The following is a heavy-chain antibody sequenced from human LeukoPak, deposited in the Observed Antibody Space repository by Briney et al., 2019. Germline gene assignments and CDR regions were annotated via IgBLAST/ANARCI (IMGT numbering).Heavy chain of an antibody. Sequence: ASVKVSCKASGYPFTSYYMHWVRQAPGQGLEWMGIINPSGGSTSYAQKFQGRVTMTRDMSTSTVYMELSSLRSEDTAVYYCARREGSGYDYFDYWGQGTLVTVSP. CDR2: INPSGGST. CDR1: GYPFTSYY. V-gene: IGHV1-46*01. CDR3: ARREGSGYDYFDY. D-gene: IGHD5-12*01. J-gene: IGHJ4*02.